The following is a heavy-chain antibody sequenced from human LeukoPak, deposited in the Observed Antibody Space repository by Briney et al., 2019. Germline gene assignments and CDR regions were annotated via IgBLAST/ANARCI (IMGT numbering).Heavy chain of an antibody. CDR2: IYYSGST. CDR1: GGSISSYY. D-gene: IGHD2-21*01. CDR3: ARLPYDYDYYYGMDV. V-gene: IGHV4-59*08. Sequence: SETLSLTCTVSGGSISSYYWSWIRQPPGKGLERIGYIYYSGSTNYNPSLKSRVTISVDTSKNQFSLKLSSVTAADTAVYYCARLPYDYDYYYGMDVWGQGTTVTVSS. J-gene: IGHJ6*02.